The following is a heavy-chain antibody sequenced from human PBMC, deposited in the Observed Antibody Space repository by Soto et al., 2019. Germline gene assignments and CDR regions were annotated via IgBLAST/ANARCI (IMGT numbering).Heavy chain of an antibody. CDR1: GFTFSSSA. CDR3: ATGRYCSSAACLAAE. Sequence: EVQLLESGGGLVQSGGSLRLSCAASGFTFSSSAMLWVRQAPGKGLEWVSAITASGDYTRYTDSVKGRFTISRDNSKNTLFLQMNNLRAEDTALYYCATGRYCSSAACLAAEWGQGTLITVSS. V-gene: IGHV3-23*01. J-gene: IGHJ4*02. CDR2: ITASGDYT. D-gene: IGHD2-2*01.